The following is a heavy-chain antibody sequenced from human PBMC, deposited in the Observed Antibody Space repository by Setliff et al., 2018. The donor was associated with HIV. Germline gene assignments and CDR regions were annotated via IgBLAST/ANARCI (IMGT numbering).Heavy chain of an antibody. Sequence: GASVKVSCKASGDSFSNYAISWVRQAPGQGLEWMGRINPRDGSTGYAQRFQGRVTMTRDTSRGTVYMELRSLRSEDTAVYYCAKELSYCSGGNCYFNSWGQGTLVTVSS. V-gene: IGHV1-46*01. CDR1: GDSFSNYA. CDR2: INPRDGST. CDR3: AKELSYCSGGNCYFNS. D-gene: IGHD2-15*01. J-gene: IGHJ4*02.